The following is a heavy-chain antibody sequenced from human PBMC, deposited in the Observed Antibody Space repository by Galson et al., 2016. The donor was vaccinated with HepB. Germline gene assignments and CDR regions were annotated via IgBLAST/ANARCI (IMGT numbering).Heavy chain of an antibody. V-gene: IGHV3-7*01. CDR1: GLNFGRYW. J-gene: IGHJ4*02. CDR3: ARCAVDPALDY. D-gene: IGHD5-18*01. Sequence: SLRLSCAASGLNFGRYWMSWVRQAPGKGLEWVANIKQDGSVKDYADSVKGRFNISRDNAKNSLHLQMNSLRAEDTAVYYCARCAVDPALDYWGQGTLVTVSS. CDR2: IKQDGSVK.